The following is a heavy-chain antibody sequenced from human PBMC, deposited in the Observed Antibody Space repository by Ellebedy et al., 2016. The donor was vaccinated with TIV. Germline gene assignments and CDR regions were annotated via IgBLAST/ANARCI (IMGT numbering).Heavy chain of an antibody. CDR3: ARGGYSYGLNP. D-gene: IGHD5-18*01. CDR1: GYIFTTYA. Sequence: AASVKVSCKASGYIFTTYAIHWVRQAPGQRLEYMGWINTENDNTKYSQKSQGRVTITRDTSASTAYMALSSLTSEDTAVYYWARGGYSYGLNPWGQGTLVTVSS. V-gene: IGHV1-3*04. J-gene: IGHJ5*02. CDR2: INTENDNT.